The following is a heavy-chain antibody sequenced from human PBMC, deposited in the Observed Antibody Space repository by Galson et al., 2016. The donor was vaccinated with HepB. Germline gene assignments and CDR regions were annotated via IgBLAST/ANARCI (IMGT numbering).Heavy chain of an antibody. V-gene: IGHV4-39*01. Sequence: LSLTCTVSGGSISSSNYYWGWIRQPPGKGLEWIGNIYYSGSTYNNPSLKSRVPISVDTSKNQFSLKLSSVTAADTAVYYCARRYSYGTFDYWGQGTLVTVSS. J-gene: IGHJ4*02. CDR2: IYYSGST. CDR3: ARRYSYGTFDY. D-gene: IGHD5-18*01. CDR1: GGSISSSNYY.